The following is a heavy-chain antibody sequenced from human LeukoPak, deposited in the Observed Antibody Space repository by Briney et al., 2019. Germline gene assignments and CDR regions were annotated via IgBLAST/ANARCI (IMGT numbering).Heavy chain of an antibody. CDR1: GFTFSDYY. V-gene: IGHV3-11*05. J-gene: IGHJ4*02. Sequence: GGSLRLSCAASGFTFSDYYLSWIRQAPGSGLEWVSYSSGSGSYTNYADSVKGRFTISRDNAKNSLYLQMNSLRAEDTAVYYCAREGPYSDSSWSRFDYWGQGTLVAVSS. CDR2: SSGSGSYT. CDR3: AREGPYSDSSWSRFDY. D-gene: IGHD6-6*01.